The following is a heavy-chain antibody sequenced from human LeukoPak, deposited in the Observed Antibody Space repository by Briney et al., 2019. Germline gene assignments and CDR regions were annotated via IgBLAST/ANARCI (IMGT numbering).Heavy chain of an antibody. Sequence: GGSLRLSCAASGFTFSTYAMGWARQAPGKGLEWVSGISGGVGSTYYADSVKGRFTISRDNSKNTLNLQMNSLRAEDTAVYYCAKRYYGSGNYDPLFEYWGQGTLVTVSS. D-gene: IGHD3-10*01. CDR3: AKRYYGSGNYDPLFEY. CDR2: ISGGVGST. CDR1: GFTFSTYA. J-gene: IGHJ4*02. V-gene: IGHV3-23*01.